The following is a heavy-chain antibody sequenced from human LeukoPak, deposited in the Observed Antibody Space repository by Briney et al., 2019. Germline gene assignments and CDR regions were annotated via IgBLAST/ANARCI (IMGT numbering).Heavy chain of an antibody. CDR3: AKRDAANSKGIDF. J-gene: IGHJ4*02. Sequence: GGSLRLSCAASGLPFSHCAMSWVSQPPGKGLEWVSAIRGRGDTTYYADSVMGRFTISRDNSKNTLYLQMNSLRAEDTPVYFCAKRDAANSKGIDFWGQGTLVSVSS. V-gene: IGHV3-23*01. CDR2: IRGRGDTT. CDR1: GLPFSHCA. D-gene: IGHD4/OR15-4a*01.